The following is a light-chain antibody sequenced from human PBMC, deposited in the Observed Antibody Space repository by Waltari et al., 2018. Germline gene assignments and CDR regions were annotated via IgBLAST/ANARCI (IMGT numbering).Light chain of an antibody. V-gene: IGLV1-47*01. CDR3: AAWDDSLSGPV. CDR1: SSNTSSNY. CDR2: RNN. J-gene: IGLJ3*02. Sequence: QSVLTQPPSASGTPGQTVTIPCSGTSSNTSSNYVYWYQQLPGTAPKLLIYRNNQRPSGVPDRFSGSKSGTSASLAISGLRSEDEADYYCAAWDDSLSGPVFGGGTKLTVL.